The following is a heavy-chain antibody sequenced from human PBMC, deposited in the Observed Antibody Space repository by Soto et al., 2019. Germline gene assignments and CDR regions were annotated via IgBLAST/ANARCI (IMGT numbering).Heavy chain of an antibody. Sequence: QVQLVQSGAEVKKPGASVKVSCKASGYIFTSYVMEWVRQAPGQRLEWMGWINAGNGNTKYSQKFQGRVTITRDTSANTVYMELSSLRSEDTAVYYCARSAPPIDYWGQGTLVTVSS. CDR2: INAGNGNT. V-gene: IGHV1-3*01. J-gene: IGHJ4*02. CDR3: ARSAPPIDY. CDR1: GYIFTSYV.